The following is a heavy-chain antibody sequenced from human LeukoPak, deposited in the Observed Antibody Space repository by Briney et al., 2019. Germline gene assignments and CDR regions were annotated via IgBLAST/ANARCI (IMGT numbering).Heavy chain of an antibody. CDR1: GGSISSYY. J-gene: IGHJ4*02. CDR2: IYYSGST. D-gene: IGHD5-18*01. Sequence: SETLSLTCTVSGGSISSYYWSWIRQPPGKGLEWIGYIYYSGSTNYNPSLKSRVTISVDTSKNQFSLKLSSVTAAGTAVYYCARGYSYGSVYFDYWGQGTLVTVSS. CDR3: ARGYSYGSVYFDY. V-gene: IGHV4-59*08.